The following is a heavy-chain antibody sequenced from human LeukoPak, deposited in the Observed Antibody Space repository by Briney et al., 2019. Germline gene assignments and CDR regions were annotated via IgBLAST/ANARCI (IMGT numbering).Heavy chain of an antibody. V-gene: IGHV3-13*04. Sequence: GGSLRLSCAASGFTFSSYDMHWVRQATGKGLEWVSGIGTAGDIYYPGSVKGRFTISRDNAKNTLYLQMNSLKSEDSAAYYCARGPAANSGNYYAGDYWGQGTLVTVSS. J-gene: IGHJ4*02. CDR3: ARGPAANSGNYYAGDY. CDR2: IGTAGDI. D-gene: IGHD1-26*01. CDR1: GFTFSSYD.